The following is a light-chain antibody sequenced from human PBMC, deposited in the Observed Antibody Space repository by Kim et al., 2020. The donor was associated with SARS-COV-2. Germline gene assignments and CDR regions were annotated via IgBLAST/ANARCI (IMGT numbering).Light chain of an antibody. J-gene: IGLJ2*01. CDR2: RDI. V-gene: IGLV3-9*01. CDR1: NIENKN. Sequence: SYELTQPPSMSVALGQTATITCGGDNIENKNVHWYQQKPGQAPVLVIYRDINRPTGIPERLSGSNSGNAATLTISRAQAGDEADYFCQVWARTTAFGGGT. CDR3: QVWARTTA.